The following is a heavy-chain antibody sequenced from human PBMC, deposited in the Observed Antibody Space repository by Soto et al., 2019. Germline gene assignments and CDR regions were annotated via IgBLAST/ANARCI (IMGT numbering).Heavy chain of an antibody. CDR3: ARVDRWLRYGMDV. V-gene: IGHV4-59*08. J-gene: IGHJ6*02. CDR2: IYYSGST. Sequence: PSETLSLTCTVSGGSISSYYWSWIRQPPGKGLEWIGYIYYSGSTNYNPSLKSRVSISVDTSKNQFSLKLSSVTAADTAVYYCARVDRWLRYGMDVWGQGTTVTVSS. D-gene: IGHD5-12*01. CDR1: GGSISSYY.